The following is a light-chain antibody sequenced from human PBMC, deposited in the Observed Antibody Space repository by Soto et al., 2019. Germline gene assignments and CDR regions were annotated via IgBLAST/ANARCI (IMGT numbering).Light chain of an antibody. V-gene: IGLV7-43*01. CDR2: STS. CDR1: TGAVTSGYY. J-gene: IGLJ2*01. Sequence: QAVVTQEPSLTVSPGGTVTLTCASSTGAVTSGYYPNWFQQKPGQAPRPLIYSTSNKHSWTPARFSCSLLGGKAALTLSGVQPEDEAEYYCLLYYGGAVVFGGGTKLTVL. CDR3: LLYYGGAVV.